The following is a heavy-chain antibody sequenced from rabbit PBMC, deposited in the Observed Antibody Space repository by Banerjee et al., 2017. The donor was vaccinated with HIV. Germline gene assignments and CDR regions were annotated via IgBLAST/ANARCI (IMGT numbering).Heavy chain of an antibody. CDR2: INSNTGST. CDR3: ARDPAGREDFNL. V-gene: IGHV1S45*01. Sequence: QEQLEESGGDLVKPEGSLTLTCTASGFSFNNKYVMCWVRQAPGKGLEWIACINSNTGSTYYASWVNGRFTISSHNAQNTLYLQLNSLTAADSATYFCARDPAGREDFNLWGPGTLVTVS. D-gene: IGHD4-2*01. CDR1: GFSFNNKYV. J-gene: IGHJ4*01.